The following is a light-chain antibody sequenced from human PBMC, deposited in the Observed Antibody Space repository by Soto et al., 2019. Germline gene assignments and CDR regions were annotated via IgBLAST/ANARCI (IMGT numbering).Light chain of an antibody. CDR2: DAS. CDR1: QSVNTY. CDR3: QQRQNWPPLT. J-gene: IGKJ4*01. Sequence: VLTQSPATLSLSPGERATLSCRASQSVNTYLAWYQQRPGQAPRLLIYDASNSAAGIPARFSGSGSGTDFTLTISSLEPEDFAVYYCQQRQNWPPLTFGGGSVVEIK. V-gene: IGKV3-11*01.